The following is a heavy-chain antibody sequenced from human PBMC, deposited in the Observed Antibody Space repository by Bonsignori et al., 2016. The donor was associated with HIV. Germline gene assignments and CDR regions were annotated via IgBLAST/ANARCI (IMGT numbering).Heavy chain of an antibody. CDR2: IYTGGSST. J-gene: IGHJ4*02. D-gene: IGHD6-19*01. CDR3: AKWDEGGSGWYDY. Sequence: VRQAPGKGLEWVSAIYTGGSSTYYADSVKGRFTISRDNSKNTLYLQMNSLRAEDTAVYHCAKWDEGGSGWYDYWGQGTLVTVSS. V-gene: IGHV3-23*03.